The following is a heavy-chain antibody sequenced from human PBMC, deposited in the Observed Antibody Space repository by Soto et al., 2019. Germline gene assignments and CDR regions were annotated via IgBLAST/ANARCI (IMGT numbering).Heavy chain of an antibody. CDR1: GYAFTTYG. CDR3: ARGRYGDY. D-gene: IGHD1-1*01. J-gene: IGHJ4*02. V-gene: IGHV1-18*01. Sequence: QVHLVQSGAEVRKPGASVKVSCKGSGYAFTTYGITWVRQAPGQGLEWMGWISAHNGNTNYAQKLQGRVTVTRDTSTSTAYMELRSLRSDDTAVYYCARGRYGDYWGEGALVTVSS. CDR2: ISAHNGNT.